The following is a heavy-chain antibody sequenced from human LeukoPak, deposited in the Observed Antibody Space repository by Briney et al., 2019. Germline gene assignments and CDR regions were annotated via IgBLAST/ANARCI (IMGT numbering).Heavy chain of an antibody. J-gene: IGHJ5*02. D-gene: IGHD1-26*01. CDR2: TYYRSKWYN. V-gene: IGHV6-1*01. CDR1: GDSVSSESAA. Sequence: SQTLSLTCANSGDSVSSESAAWNWIRQSPSRGLEWLGRTYYRSKWYNDYAVSVKSRININPDTSKNQFSLQLNSVTPEDTAVYYCAREDEVGITWSWFDPWGQGTPVTVTS. CDR3: AREDEVGITWSWFDP.